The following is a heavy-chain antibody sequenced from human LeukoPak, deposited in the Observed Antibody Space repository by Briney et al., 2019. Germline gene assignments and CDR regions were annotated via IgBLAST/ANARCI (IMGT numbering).Heavy chain of an antibody. J-gene: IGHJ6*02. CDR1: GGTFSSYA. D-gene: IGHD2-2*01. Sequence: SVKVSCKASGGTFSSYAISWVRQAPGQGLEWMGGIIPIFGTANYAQKFQGRVTITADESTSTAYMELSSLRSEDTAVYYCATLNIVVVPAASNYYYYGMDVWGQGTTVTVSS. CDR2: IIPIFGTA. CDR3: ATLNIVVVPAASNYYYYGMDV. V-gene: IGHV1-69*13.